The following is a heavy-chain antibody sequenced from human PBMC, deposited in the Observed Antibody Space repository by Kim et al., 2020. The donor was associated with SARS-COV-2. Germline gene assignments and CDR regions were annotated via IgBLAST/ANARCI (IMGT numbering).Heavy chain of an antibody. V-gene: IGHV2-70*01. CDR3: ARIIYESSGSALDY. D-gene: IGHD3-22*01. J-gene: IGHJ4*02. Sequence: NPSLKPRLTISKDTSKNQVVLTMTHMDPVDTATYYCARIIYESSGSALDYWGQGTLVTVSS.